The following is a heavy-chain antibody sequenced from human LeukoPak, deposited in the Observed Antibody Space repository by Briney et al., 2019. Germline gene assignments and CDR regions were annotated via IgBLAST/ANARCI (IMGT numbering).Heavy chain of an antibody. D-gene: IGHD3-10*01. CDR1: GFTFSSYW. Sequence: GGSLRLSCAASGFTFSSYWMHWVRQAPGKGLVWVSRINSDGSSTFYADSVKGRFTITRDNAKNTLYLQMNGLRAEDTAVYYCARFTYYYGSGSYYNGYWGQGTLVTVSS. CDR3: ARFTYYYGSGSYYNGY. V-gene: IGHV3-74*01. CDR2: INSDGSST. J-gene: IGHJ4*02.